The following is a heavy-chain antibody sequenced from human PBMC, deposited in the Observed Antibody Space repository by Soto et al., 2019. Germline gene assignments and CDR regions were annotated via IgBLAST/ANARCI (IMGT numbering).Heavy chain of an antibody. V-gene: IGHV3-53*02. J-gene: IGHJ4*02. CDR1: GFSVGSNY. D-gene: IGHD2-8*02. CDR2: IYSNGDT. Sequence: EVQLVETGGGLIQPGGSLRLSCAASGFSVGSNYMTWVRQSPGKGLEWVSLIYSNGDTDYEDSVKGRFSISRDNFKNTLYLQMNNLRAEDTAVYHCARKSDSSPVPEAGGVWGRGTLVTVSS. CDR3: ARKSDSSPVPEAGGV.